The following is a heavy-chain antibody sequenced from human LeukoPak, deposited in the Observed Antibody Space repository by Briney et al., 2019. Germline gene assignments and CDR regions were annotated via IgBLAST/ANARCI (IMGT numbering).Heavy chain of an antibody. D-gene: IGHD2-2*01. Sequence: PGGSLRLSCAASGNYWMHWVRQAPGKGLVWVSHINSDGNWTGYADSVKGRFTISKDNAKNTVYLQMNNLRAEDTAVYYCVSFYETNWGRGTLVTVSS. CDR1: GNYW. CDR2: INSDGNWT. V-gene: IGHV3-74*01. CDR3: VSFYETN. J-gene: IGHJ4*02.